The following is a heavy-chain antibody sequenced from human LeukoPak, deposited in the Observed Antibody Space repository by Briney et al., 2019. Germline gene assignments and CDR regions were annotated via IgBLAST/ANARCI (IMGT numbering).Heavy chain of an antibody. D-gene: IGHD1-26*01. V-gene: IGHV3-48*02. J-gene: IGHJ3*02. CDR1: GFTFITYT. CDR3: ARMRGPTTGALDI. CDR2: ISSSSSTK. Sequence: GGSLRLSCAASGFTFITYTMIWVRQAPGKGLEWVSSISSSSSTKYYADSVKGRFTISRDNANNSLYLQVASLRDEDTAICYCARMRGPTTGALDIWGPGTMVAVSS.